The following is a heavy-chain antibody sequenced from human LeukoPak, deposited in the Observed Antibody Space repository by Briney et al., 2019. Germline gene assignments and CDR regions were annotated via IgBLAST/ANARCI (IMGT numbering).Heavy chain of an antibody. CDR1: GYTLTNYD. Sequence: ASVKVSCKASGYTLTNYDINWVRQATGQGLEWMGWMKPKSGETGYAQKFQGRATMTRYTSINTAYMELSSLTSEDTAVYYCARDYGGNSGWFDPWGQGTLVTVSS. V-gene: IGHV1-8*01. J-gene: IGHJ5*02. CDR2: MKPKSGET. CDR3: ARDYGGNSGWFDP. D-gene: IGHD4-23*01.